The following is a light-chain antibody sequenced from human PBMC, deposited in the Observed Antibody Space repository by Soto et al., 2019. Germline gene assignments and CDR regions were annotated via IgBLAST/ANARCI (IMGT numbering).Light chain of an antibody. CDR3: SSYTTTNTYV. Sequence: QSVLTQPASVSGSPGQSITISCTGTSSDVGGYKYVSWYQQHPGKAPKLMIYEVNNRFSGISNRFSGSKSGNTASLTISGLQAEDEADYYCSSYTTTNTYVFGTGTKLTVL. J-gene: IGLJ1*01. CDR1: SSDVGGYKY. CDR2: EVN. V-gene: IGLV2-14*01.